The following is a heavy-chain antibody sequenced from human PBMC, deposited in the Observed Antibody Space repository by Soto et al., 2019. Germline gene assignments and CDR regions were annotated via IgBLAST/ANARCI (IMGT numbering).Heavy chain of an antibody. CDR2: ISYDGSNK. CDR1: GFTFSSYG. V-gene: IGHV3-30*18. Sequence: QVQLVESGGGVVQPGRSLRLSCAASGFTFSSYGMHWVRQAPGKGLEWVAVISYDGSNKYYADSVKGRFTISRDNSKYTLDLQMNSLRAEDTAVYYCAKEDTDMVPGDYWGQGTLVTVSS. D-gene: IGHD5-18*01. J-gene: IGHJ4*02. CDR3: AKEDTDMVPGDY.